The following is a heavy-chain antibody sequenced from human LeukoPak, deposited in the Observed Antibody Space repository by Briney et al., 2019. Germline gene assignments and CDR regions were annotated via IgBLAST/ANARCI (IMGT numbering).Heavy chain of an antibody. CDR1: GFTFSSYA. Sequence: GGSLGLSCAASGFTFSSYAMSWVRQAPGKGLEGVSAISGSGGSTYYADSVKGRFTISRDNAKNSLYLQMNSLRAEDTALYYCAKDRQASYSSGYYYYGMDVWGQGTTVTVSS. V-gene: IGHV3-23*01. D-gene: IGHD6-19*01. CDR3: AKDRQASYSSGYYYYGMDV. CDR2: ISGSGGST. J-gene: IGHJ6*02.